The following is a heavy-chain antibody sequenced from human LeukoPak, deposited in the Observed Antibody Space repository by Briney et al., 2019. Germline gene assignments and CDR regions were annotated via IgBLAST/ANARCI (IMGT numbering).Heavy chain of an antibody. J-gene: IGHJ4*02. V-gene: IGHV4-39*07. D-gene: IGHD4-17*01. Sequence: SETLSLTCTVSGGSIRSSYYYWGWIRQPPGKGLEWIGYIYHSGTTYYNPSLKSRVTISVDRSKNQFSLKLSSVTAADTAVYYCARVADDYGDYHFDYWGQGTLVTVSS. CDR2: IYHSGTT. CDR1: GGSIRSSYYY. CDR3: ARVADDYGDYHFDY.